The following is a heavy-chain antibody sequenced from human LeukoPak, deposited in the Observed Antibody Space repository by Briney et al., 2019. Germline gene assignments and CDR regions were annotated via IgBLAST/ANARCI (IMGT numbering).Heavy chain of an antibody. CDR3: ARYSSLSRYFDY. CDR1: GFTFSNYG. Sequence: GGSLRLSCAASGFTFSNYGMHWVRRAPGKGLEWVAFIRYDGSNRYYADSVKGRFTISRDNPNNTLYLQMNSLRAEDTSVYYCARYSSLSRYFDYWGQGTLVTVSS. D-gene: IGHD6-19*01. V-gene: IGHV3-30*02. CDR2: IRYDGSNR. J-gene: IGHJ4*02.